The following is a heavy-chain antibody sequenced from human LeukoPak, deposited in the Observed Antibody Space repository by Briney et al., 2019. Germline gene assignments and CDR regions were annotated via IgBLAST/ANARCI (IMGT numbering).Heavy chain of an antibody. CDR3: ARDWGYYGSGSLYNWFDP. CDR1: GGSFSGYY. D-gene: IGHD3-10*01. J-gene: IGHJ5*02. V-gene: IGHV4-34*01. Sequence: SETLSLTCAVYGGSFSGYYWSWIRQPPGKGLEWIGEINHSGSTNYNPSLKSRVTISVDTSKNQFSLKLSSVTAADTAVYYCARDWGYYGSGSLYNWFDPWGQGTLVTVSS. CDR2: INHSGST.